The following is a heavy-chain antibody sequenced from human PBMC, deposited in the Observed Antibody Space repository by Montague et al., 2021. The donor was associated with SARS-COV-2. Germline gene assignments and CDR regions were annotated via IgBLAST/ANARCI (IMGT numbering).Heavy chain of an antibody. D-gene: IGHD2-21*02. CDR1: VGSISNYY. CDR2: IYDSGSA. CDR3: ARAYCGGDCHVGP. V-gene: IGHV4-59*01. J-gene: IGHJ5*02. Sequence: SETLSLTCTVSVGSISNYYWTWIRQPPGKGLEWIGYIYDSGSANYNPSLKSRSTISVDTSNNRFSLRLSSVTAAGTAVYYCARAYCGGDCHVGPWGQGILVTVAA.